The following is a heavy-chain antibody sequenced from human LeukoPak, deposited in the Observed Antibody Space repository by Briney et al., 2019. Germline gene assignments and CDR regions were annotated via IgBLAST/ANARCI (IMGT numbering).Heavy chain of an antibody. CDR2: IFPHDSDT. D-gene: IGHD5-18*01. CDR1: GVTFTNYW. Sequence: GESLKISCKSSGVTFTNYWIAWVRQMPGKGLEWLGIIFPHDSDTRYSPSFQGQVTISADNSTTTAYLQWSSLRASDTALYYCARGGYSYGYVDHWGQGTLVTVSS. CDR3: ARGGYSYGYVDH. J-gene: IGHJ4*02. V-gene: IGHV5-51*01.